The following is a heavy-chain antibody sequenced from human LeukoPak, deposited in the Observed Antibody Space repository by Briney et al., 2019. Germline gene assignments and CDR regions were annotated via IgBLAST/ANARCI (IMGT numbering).Heavy chain of an antibody. CDR1: GFTLSTYW. CDR3: ARASHYGSGNYGAFDI. V-gene: IGHV3-7*04. CDR2: MKQDGSDK. J-gene: IGHJ3*02. Sequence: GGSLRLSCAASGFTLSTYWMSWVRQAPGKGLEWVAKMKQDGSDKYYVDSVKGRFTISRDNAKNSLYLQMNSLRAEDTAVYYCARASHYGSGNYGAFDIWGQGTMVTVSS. D-gene: IGHD3-10*01.